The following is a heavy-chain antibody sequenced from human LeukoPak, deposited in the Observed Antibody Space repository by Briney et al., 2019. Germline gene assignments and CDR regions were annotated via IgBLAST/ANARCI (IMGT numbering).Heavy chain of an antibody. CDR1: GYSFTSYW. D-gene: IGHD1-26*01. Sequence: KKPGESLKISCKGSGYSFTSYWIGWVRQTPGKGLEWMGIIYPGDSDTRYSPSFQGQVTISADRSINTAYLQWSSLRTSDTAMYYCTRDWELGYWGQGTLVTVSS. V-gene: IGHV5-51*01. CDR2: IYPGDSDT. CDR3: TRDWELGY. J-gene: IGHJ4*02.